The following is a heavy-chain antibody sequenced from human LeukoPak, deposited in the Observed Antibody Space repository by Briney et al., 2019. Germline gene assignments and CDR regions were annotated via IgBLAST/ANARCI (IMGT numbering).Heavy chain of an antibody. Sequence: GGSLRLSCAASGFTFSSYSMNWVRQAPGEGLEWVSSISSSSSYIYYADSVKGRFTISRDNAKNSLYLQMNSLRAEDTAVYYCARDPEWELLSFDYWGQGTLVTVSS. CDR1: GFTFSSYS. V-gene: IGHV3-21*01. J-gene: IGHJ4*02. CDR3: ARDPEWELLSFDY. D-gene: IGHD1-26*01. CDR2: ISSSSSYI.